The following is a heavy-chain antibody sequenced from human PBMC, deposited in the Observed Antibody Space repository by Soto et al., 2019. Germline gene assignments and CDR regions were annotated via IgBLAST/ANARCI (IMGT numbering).Heavy chain of an antibody. CDR2: IIPILGIA. CDR3: ASSGAEMAELAADY. Sequence: QVQLVQSGAEVKKPGSSVKVSCKASGGTFSSYTISWVRQAPGQGLEWMGRIIPILGIANYAQKFQGRVTXXAXKXXSTAYMELSSLRSEDTAVYYCASSGAEMAELAADYWGQGTLVTVSS. V-gene: IGHV1-69*02. J-gene: IGHJ4*02. CDR1: GGTFSSYT. D-gene: IGHD6-6*01.